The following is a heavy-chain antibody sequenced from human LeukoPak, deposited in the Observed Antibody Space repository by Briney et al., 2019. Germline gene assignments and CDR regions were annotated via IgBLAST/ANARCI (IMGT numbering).Heavy chain of an antibody. Sequence: PGGSLRLSCAVSGINLRNYVMHWVRQAPGKGLEWVAVILYDGSNEKYADSVKGRFTISRDNSKNTLYLQMSSLRAEDTAVYYCARESGGYNYGYYFDHWGQGALVTVSS. CDR2: ILYDGSNE. CDR3: ARESGGYNYGYYFDH. J-gene: IGHJ4*02. CDR1: GINLRNYV. V-gene: IGHV3-30*04. D-gene: IGHD5-18*01.